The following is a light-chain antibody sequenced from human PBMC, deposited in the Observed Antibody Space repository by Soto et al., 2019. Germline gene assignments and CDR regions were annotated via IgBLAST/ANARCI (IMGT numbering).Light chain of an antibody. Sequence: EIVLTQSPGTLSLSPEERATLSCRASQSISSYLAWYQQKPGQAPRLLIYGASNRATGIPDRFSGSGSGTDFTLTISRLEPEDFAVYYCQQYGSSGTFGQGTKVEI. V-gene: IGKV3-20*01. CDR2: GAS. CDR1: QSISSY. CDR3: QQYGSSGT. J-gene: IGKJ1*01.